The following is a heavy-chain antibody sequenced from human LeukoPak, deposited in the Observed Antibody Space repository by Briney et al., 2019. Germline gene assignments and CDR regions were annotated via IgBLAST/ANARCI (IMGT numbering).Heavy chain of an antibody. D-gene: IGHD5-24*01. CDR1: GASINGYY. CDR2: VHYSLSS. CDR3: ACYKIVERNFDF. V-gene: IGHV4-59*01. J-gene: IGHJ4*02. Sequence: SETLSLTCTVSGASINGYYWSWIRQPPGKGLEWIGNVHYSLSSNYSPSLESRVTISMDTSQRQLSLKLTSVTAADTAVYYCACYKIVERNFDFWGQGMLVTVSS.